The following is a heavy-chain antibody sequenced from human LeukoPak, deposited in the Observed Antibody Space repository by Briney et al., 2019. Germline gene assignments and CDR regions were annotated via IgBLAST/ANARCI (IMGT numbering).Heavy chain of an antibody. CDR3: ARVALSSSSSYYYYGMDV. V-gene: IGHV7-4-1*04. J-gene: IGHJ6*02. D-gene: IGHD6-13*01. CDR1: GYTFTSYA. Sequence: GASVKVSCKASGYTFTSYAMNWVRQAPGQGLEWMGWINTNTGNPTYAQGFTGRFVFSLDTSFSMAYLQISSLTAEDTAVYYCARVALSSSSSYYYYGMDVWGQGTTVTVSS. CDR2: INTNTGNP.